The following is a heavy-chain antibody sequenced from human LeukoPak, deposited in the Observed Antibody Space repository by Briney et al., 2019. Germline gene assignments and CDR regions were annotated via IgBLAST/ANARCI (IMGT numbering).Heavy chain of an antibody. J-gene: IGHJ4*02. V-gene: IGHV4-59*01. CDR3: ARVDTAILPYFDY. CDR1: GGSISSYY. Sequence: SETLSLTCTVSGGSISSYYWSWIRQPPGKGLEWIGYIYYSGSTNYNPSLKSRVTISVDTSKNQFSLKLSSVTAADTAVYYCARVDTAILPYFDYWGQGTLVTVPS. CDR2: IYYSGST. D-gene: IGHD5-18*01.